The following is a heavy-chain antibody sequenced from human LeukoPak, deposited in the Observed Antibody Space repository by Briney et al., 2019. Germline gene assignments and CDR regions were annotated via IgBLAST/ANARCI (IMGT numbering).Heavy chain of an antibody. D-gene: IGHD2-2*01. CDR3: ARDGGYCSSTSCYAYGMDV. Sequence: GGSLRLSCAASGFTFSSYAMSWVRQAPGKGLEWVSAISGSGGSTYYADSVKGRFTISRDNAKNSLYLQMNSLRAEDTAVYYCARDGGYCSSTSCYAYGMDVWGQGTTVTVSS. CDR1: GFTFSSYA. V-gene: IGHV3-23*01. J-gene: IGHJ6*02. CDR2: ISGSGGST.